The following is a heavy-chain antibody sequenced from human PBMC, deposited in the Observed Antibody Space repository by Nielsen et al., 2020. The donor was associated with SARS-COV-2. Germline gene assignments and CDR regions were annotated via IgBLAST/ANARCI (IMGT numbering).Heavy chain of an antibody. CDR1: GFTFTSYA. CDR3: AAGITFGGVIVPGDYYYYGMDV. D-gene: IGHD3-16*02. CDR2: IVVGSGNT. J-gene: IGHJ6*02. Sequence: SVKVSCKASGFTFTSYAMQWVRQARGQRLEGIGWIVVGSGNTNYAQKFQERVTITRDMSTSTAYMELSSLRSEDTAVYYCAAGITFGGVIVPGDYYYYGMDVWGQGTTVTVSS. V-gene: IGHV1-58*02.